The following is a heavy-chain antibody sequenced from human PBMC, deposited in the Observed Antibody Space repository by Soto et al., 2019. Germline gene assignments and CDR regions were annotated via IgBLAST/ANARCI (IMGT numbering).Heavy chain of an antibody. Sequence: ASVKVSCKASGYTFTSYYMHWVRQAPGQGLEWMGIINPSGGSTSYAQKFQGRVTMTRDTSTSTVYMEPSSLRSEDTAVYYCARDGPSSSWNIQGDYFDYWGQGTLVTVSS. D-gene: IGHD6-13*01. CDR1: GYTFTSYY. V-gene: IGHV1-46*01. CDR3: ARDGPSSSWNIQGDYFDY. J-gene: IGHJ4*02. CDR2: INPSGGST.